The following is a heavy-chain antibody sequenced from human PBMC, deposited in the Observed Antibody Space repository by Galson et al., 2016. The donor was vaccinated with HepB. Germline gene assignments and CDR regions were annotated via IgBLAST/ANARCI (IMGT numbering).Heavy chain of an antibody. D-gene: IGHD2-2*01. CDR1: GFTFSNYA. V-gene: IGHV3-30*03. J-gene: IGHJ4*02. CDR3: AREARSVVGNSIQARVDF. CDR2: ISNDGSKT. Sequence: SLRLSCAVSGFTFSNYAIHWIRQPPGKGLEWVAVISNDGSKTDYGDPVKGRFTISRDNSKSTMYLQMNSLRPEDTAVYFCAREARSVVGNSIQARVDFWGQGTLVTVSS.